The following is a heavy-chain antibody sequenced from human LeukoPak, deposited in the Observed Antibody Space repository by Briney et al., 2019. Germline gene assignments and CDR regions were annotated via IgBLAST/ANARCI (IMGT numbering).Heavy chain of an antibody. J-gene: IGHJ4*02. CDR1: GGSIGRYY. CDR2: IYYSGTA. D-gene: IGHD3-10*01. CDR3: ARHRSGDYFDY. V-gene: IGHV4-59*08. Sequence: LETLSLTCTVSGGSIGRYYWSWIRQPPGKGLEWIGYIYYSGTANYNPSLKRRVTMSVDTSKDQFSLKLTSVTAADTAVYYCARHRSGDYFDYWGQGALVTVSS.